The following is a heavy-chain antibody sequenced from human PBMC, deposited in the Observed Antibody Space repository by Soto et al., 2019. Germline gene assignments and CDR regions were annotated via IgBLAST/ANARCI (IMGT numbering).Heavy chain of an antibody. CDR3: ARGSSWSYFDY. D-gene: IGHD6-13*01. J-gene: IGHJ4*02. Sequence: QVQLVQSGAEVKKPGASVKVSCKASGYTFTSYAIHWVRQAPGQRLEWMGWINTAKDNTKYSQKFQGRVTITRDTSASIVYMELSSLRSEDTAVYYCARGSSWSYFDYWGQGTLVTVSP. CDR2: INTAKDNT. V-gene: IGHV1-3*04. CDR1: GYTFTSYA.